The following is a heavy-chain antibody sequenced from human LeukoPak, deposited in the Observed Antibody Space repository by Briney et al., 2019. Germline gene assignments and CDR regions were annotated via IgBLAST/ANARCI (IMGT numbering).Heavy chain of an antibody. D-gene: IGHD6-13*01. Sequence: GGSLRLSCAASGFTFRNYAMSWVRQAPGKGLEWVSAISGSDGRSHYADSVKGRFTTSRDNSKNTLWLQMNSLRAEDAGVYYCAKTAGSNWSFDYWGQGTLVTVSS. J-gene: IGHJ4*02. V-gene: IGHV3-23*01. CDR3: AKTAGSNWSFDY. CDR2: ISGSDGRS. CDR1: GFTFRNYA.